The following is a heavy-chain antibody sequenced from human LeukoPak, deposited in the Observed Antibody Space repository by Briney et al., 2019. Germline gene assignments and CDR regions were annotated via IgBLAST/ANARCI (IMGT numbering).Heavy chain of an antibody. J-gene: IGHJ4*02. CDR3: APTGYSFFSDH. CDR2: ISGSGGST. V-gene: IGHV3-23*01. Sequence: GGSPRLSCAASGFTFSSYAMSWVRQAPGKGLEWVSAISGSGGSTYYADSVKGRFTISRDNSKNTLYLQMNSLRAEDTAVYYCAPTGYSFFSDHWGQGTLVTVSS. CDR1: GFTFSSYA. D-gene: IGHD5-18*01.